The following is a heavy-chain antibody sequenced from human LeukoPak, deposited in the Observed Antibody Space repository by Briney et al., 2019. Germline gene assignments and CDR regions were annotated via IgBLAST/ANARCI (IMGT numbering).Heavy chain of an antibody. CDR1: GFTFSGFW. V-gene: IGHV3-7*03. Sequence: GGSLRLSCAVSGFTFSGFWMSWSRQAPGKGLEWVASINSDGSEGYYANVVKGRFTISRDNAKNSLYLQINSLRAEDTAVYYCARSSYSSSSSVWGQGTLVTVSS. CDR2: INSDGSEG. J-gene: IGHJ3*01. CDR3: ARSSYSSSSSV. D-gene: IGHD6-6*01.